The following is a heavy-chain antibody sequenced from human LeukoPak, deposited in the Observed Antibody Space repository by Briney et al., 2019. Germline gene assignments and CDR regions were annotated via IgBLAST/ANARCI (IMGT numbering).Heavy chain of an antibody. CDR2: IYYSGST. CDR1: GGSISSYY. V-gene: IGHV4-59*12. J-gene: IGHJ4*02. D-gene: IGHD2-15*01. Sequence: SETLSLTCTVSGGSISSYYWSWIRQPPGKGLEWIGYIYYSGSTNYNPSLKSRVTISVDTSKNQFSLKLRSVTAADTAVFYCARSDNVAANVDYWGQGTLVIVSS. CDR3: ARSDNVAANVDY.